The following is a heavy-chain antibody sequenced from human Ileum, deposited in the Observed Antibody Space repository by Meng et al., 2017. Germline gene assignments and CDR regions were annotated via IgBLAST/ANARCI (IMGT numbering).Heavy chain of an antibody. D-gene: IGHD3-22*01. CDR3: ARVVASGYYDMSGYVNWFDP. Sequence: LQAPVPVMVTPSGTLPPPCDASGGAIISPVWWSWVRQSPGKGLEWIGEIFHTGSTNYNPSLKSRATLSVDTSQNQFSLKLSSVTAADTAVYYCARVVASGYYDMSGYVNWFDPWGQGTLVTVSS. CDR2: IFHTGST. CDR1: GGAIISPVW. V-gene: IGHV4-4*02. J-gene: IGHJ5*02.